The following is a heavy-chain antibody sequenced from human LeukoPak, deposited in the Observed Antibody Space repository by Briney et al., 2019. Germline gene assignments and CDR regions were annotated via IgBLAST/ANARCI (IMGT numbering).Heavy chain of an antibody. CDR1: GFTFSSYA. CDR2: ISGSGCST. J-gene: IGHJ5*02. V-gene: IGHV3-23*01. D-gene: IGHD6-6*01. Sequence: GASLRLSCAASGFTFSSYAMSWVRQAPGKGLEWVSAISGSGCSTYYADSVKGRFTISRDNSKNTLYLQMNSLRAEDTAVYYCAKGVAARPSPNWFDPWGQGTQVTVSS. CDR3: AKGVAARPSPNWFDP.